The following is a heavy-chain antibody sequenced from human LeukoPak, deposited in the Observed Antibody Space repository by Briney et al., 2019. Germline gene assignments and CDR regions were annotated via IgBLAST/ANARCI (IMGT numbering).Heavy chain of an antibody. CDR2: ISSSSSTI. CDR1: GFTFSSYS. CDR3: ARVFPLYVDGYNSFDY. Sequence: GGSLRLSCAASGFTFSSYSMNWVRQAPGKGLAWVSYISSSSSTIYYAGSVKGRFTISRDNAKNSLYLQMNSLRAEDTAVYYCARVFPLYVDGYNSFDYWGQGTLVTVSS. D-gene: IGHD5-24*01. J-gene: IGHJ4*02. V-gene: IGHV3-48*01.